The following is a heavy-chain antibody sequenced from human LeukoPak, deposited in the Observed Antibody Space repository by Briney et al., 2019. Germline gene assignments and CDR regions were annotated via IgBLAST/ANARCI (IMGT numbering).Heavy chain of an antibody. CDR3: AKCSYTYGNDAYDI. CDR1: GFTFSNFA. J-gene: IGHJ3*02. V-gene: IGHV3-23*01. Sequence: GGSLRLSCAASGFTFSNFAMNWVRQAPGKGLEWVSSIRGGGANPHYAGSVKGRFTISRDNYKNTLYMEMNSLRAEDTAVYYCAKCSYTYGNDAYDIWGQGTMVTVSS. D-gene: IGHD5-18*01. CDR2: IRGGGANP.